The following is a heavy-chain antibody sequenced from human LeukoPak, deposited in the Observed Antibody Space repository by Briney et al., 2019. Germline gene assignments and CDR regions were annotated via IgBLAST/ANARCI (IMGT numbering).Heavy chain of an antibody. D-gene: IGHD2-8*01. CDR1: GFTFSSYA. J-gene: IGHJ4*02. Sequence: GGSLRLSCAASGFTFSSYAMHWVRQAPGKGPEWVAVISYDGSNKYYADSVKGRFTISRDNSKNTLYLQMNSLRAEDTAVYYCARAGEGYCTNGVCSFLDYWGQGTLVTVSS. CDR3: ARAGEGYCTNGVCSFLDY. V-gene: IGHV3-30-3*01. CDR2: ISYDGSNK.